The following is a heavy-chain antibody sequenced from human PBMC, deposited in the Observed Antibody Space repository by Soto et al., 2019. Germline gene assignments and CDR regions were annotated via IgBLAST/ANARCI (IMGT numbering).Heavy chain of an antibody. J-gene: IGHJ3*02. CDR3: ARVMYSNYVAFDM. V-gene: IGHV4-59*01. CDR2: IYYSGGT. D-gene: IGHD4-4*01. CDR1: GGSMSSYY. Sequence: VQLQESGPGLVKPSDTLSLTCTVSGGSMSSYYWSWMRQPPGKGLEWIGYIYYSGGTNYNPSLKSRVTISVDTSKNQFSLRLSSVTAADTAVYYCARVMYSNYVAFDMWGQGTVVTVSS.